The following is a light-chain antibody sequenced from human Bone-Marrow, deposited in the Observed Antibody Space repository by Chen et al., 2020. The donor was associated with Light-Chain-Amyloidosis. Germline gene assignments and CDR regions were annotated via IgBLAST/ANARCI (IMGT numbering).Light chain of an antibody. Sequence: EIVLTQSPATLSLSPGERATLSCRASQSVSSYLAWYQQKPGQAPRLLIYDASNRATGIPARFSGSGSGTEFTLTISSLEPEDFAVYYCQQRSNGPPWFFTFGPGTKVDIK. V-gene: IGKV3-11*01. CDR1: QSVSSY. CDR2: DAS. J-gene: IGKJ3*01. CDR3: QQRSNGPPWFFT.